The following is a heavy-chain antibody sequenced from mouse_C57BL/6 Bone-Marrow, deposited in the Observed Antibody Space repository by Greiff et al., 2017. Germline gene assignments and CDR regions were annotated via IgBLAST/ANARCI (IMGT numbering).Heavy chain of an antibody. CDR1: GYAFSSYW. CDR3: AREIYYYGSRYFDV. Sequence: QVQLKESGAELVKPGASVKISCKASGYAFSSYWMNWVKQRPGKGLEWIGQIYPGDGDTNYNGKFKGKATLTADKSSSTAYMQLSSLTSEDSAVYFWAREIYYYGSRYFDVWGTGTTVTVSS. J-gene: IGHJ1*03. CDR2: IYPGDGDT. D-gene: IGHD1-1*01. V-gene: IGHV1-80*01.